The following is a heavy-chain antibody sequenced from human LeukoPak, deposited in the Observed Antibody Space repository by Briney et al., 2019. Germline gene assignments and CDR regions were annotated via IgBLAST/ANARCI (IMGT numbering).Heavy chain of an antibody. D-gene: IGHD1-26*01. CDR2: ISSSGSTI. CDR1: GFTFSDYY. CDR3: ARGVGESGSYPHSI. J-gene: IGHJ4*02. Sequence: GGSLRLSCAASGFTFSDYYMSWIRQAPGKGLEWVSYISSSGSTIYYADSVTGRFTISRDNSKNTLYLQMNSLRVEDTAVYYCARGVGESGSYPHSIWGQGTLVTVSS. V-gene: IGHV3-11*04.